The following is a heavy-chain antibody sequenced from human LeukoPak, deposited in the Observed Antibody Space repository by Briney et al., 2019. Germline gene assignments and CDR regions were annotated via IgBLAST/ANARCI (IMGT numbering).Heavy chain of an antibody. V-gene: IGHV3-74*01. CDR3: AKDTQQVVPRGPDY. Sequence: GGSLRLSCAASGFTFGNSWVHWVRQAPGKGLVWVSLINADGTTITYADSVKGRFTISRDNSKNTLYLQMNSLRAEDTAVYYCAKDTQQVVPRGPDYWGQGTLVTVSS. J-gene: IGHJ4*02. CDR2: INADGTTI. CDR1: GFTFGNSW. D-gene: IGHD6-13*01.